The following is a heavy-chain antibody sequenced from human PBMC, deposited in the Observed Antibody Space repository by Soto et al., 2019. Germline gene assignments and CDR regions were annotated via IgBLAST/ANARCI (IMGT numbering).Heavy chain of an antibody. CDR2: IIPIFGTA. CDR1: GVTFSSYA. D-gene: IGHD1-1*01. V-gene: IGHV1-69*13. CDR3: ASGMSYYYYGMDV. Sequence: ASVKISCKASGVTFSSYAISWVRQAPGQGLEWMGGIIPIFGTANYAQKFQGRVTITADESTSTAYMELSSLRSEDTAVYYCASGMSYYYYGMDVWGQGTTVTVSS. J-gene: IGHJ6*02.